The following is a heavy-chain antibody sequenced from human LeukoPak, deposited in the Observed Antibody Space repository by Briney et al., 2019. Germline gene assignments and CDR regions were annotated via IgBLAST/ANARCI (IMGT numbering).Heavy chain of an antibody. V-gene: IGHV3-53*01. D-gene: IGHD3-22*01. CDR2: IYSDGST. J-gene: IGHJ4*02. Sequence: GGSLRLSCAASGFTVSINYMSWVRQAPGKGLEWVSVIYSDGSTYHADSVKGRFTISRDNSKNTLYLQMNSLRAEDTAVYYCARVSSGYYLHFDYWGQGTLVTVSS. CDR1: GFTVSINY. CDR3: ARVSSGYYLHFDY.